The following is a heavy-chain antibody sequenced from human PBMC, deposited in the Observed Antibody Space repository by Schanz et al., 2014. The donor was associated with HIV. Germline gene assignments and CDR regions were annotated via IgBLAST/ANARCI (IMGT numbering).Heavy chain of an antibody. J-gene: IGHJ4*02. Sequence: QVQLVESGGGVVQPGRSLRLSCAASGFTFSSYGMHWVRQAPGKGLEWVAVISYDGSNKYYADSVKGRFTISRDNSKNTLYLQMNSLRAEDTAVYYCAKVGRIYSTTWIDHWGQGTLATVSS. CDR1: GFTFSSYG. CDR3: AKVGRIYSTTWIDH. V-gene: IGHV3-30*18. D-gene: IGHD6-13*01. CDR2: ISYDGSNK.